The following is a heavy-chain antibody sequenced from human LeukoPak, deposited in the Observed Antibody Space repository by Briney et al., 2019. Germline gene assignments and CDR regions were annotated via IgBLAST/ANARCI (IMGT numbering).Heavy chain of an antibody. J-gene: IGHJ4*02. CDR3: AKDWFATTDY. CDR1: GFPFSVAW. V-gene: IGHV3-74*01. D-gene: IGHD1/OR15-1a*01. Sequence: GGSRRLSCAASGFPFSVAWMRWFRQVPGKGLMWVSRITIDETTTYADSVRGRFSISRDNAKNTVYLQMNSLRVEDTAVYYCAKDWFATTDYWGQGILVTVSS. CDR2: ITIDETT.